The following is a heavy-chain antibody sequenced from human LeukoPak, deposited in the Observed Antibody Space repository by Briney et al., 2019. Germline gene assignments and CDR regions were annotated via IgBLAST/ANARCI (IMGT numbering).Heavy chain of an antibody. CDR3: ARDWVEIRYFAPHMDV. J-gene: IGHJ6*03. Sequence: PGGSLRLSCEASEFSVSTNCMSWVRQAPGKGLEWVSVIYSDGTTYYADSVKGRFTVSRDKYKNTLYLQMNSLRVEDTAVYYCARDWVEIRYFAPHMDVWGKGTTVTVSS. CDR2: IYSDGTT. CDR1: EFSVSTNC. D-gene: IGHD3-9*01. V-gene: IGHV3-53*01.